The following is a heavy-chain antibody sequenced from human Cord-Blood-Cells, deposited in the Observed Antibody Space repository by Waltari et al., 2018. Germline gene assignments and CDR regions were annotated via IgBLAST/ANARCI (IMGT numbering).Heavy chain of an antibody. V-gene: IGHV4-34*01. Sequence: QVQLQQWGAGLLKPSETLSLTCAVYGGSFSGYYWRWLRQPPGQGLEWIGEINHSGSTNYNPSLKSRVTISVHTSKNQLSLKLSAVTAAGTAVYYLARGRGDSVVVVAALWYFDLWGRGTLVTVSS. CDR1: GGSFSGYY. CDR2: INHSGST. J-gene: IGHJ2*01. D-gene: IGHD2-15*01. CDR3: ARGRGDSVVVVAALWYFDL.